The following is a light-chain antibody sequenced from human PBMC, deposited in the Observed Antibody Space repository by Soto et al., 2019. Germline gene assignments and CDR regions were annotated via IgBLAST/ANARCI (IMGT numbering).Light chain of an antibody. CDR1: QSVSSN. V-gene: IGKV3-15*01. CDR3: QQYNNWRT. J-gene: IGKJ1*01. CDR2: GAS. Sequence: EIVMTQSPATLSGSPGERATLSCRASQSVSSNLAWYQQKPGQAPRLLIYGASTRATGIPARFSGSGSGTEFTLTISSLQSEDFAVYYCQQYNNWRTFRQGTKV.